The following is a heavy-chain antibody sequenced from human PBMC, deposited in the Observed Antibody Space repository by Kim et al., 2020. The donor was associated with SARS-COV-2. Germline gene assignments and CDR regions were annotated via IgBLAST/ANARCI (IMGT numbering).Heavy chain of an antibody. CDR2: IKSKTDGGTT. J-gene: IGHJ4*02. CDR1: GFTFSNAW. Sequence: GGSLRLSCAASGFTFSNAWMSWVRQAPGKGLEWVGRIKSKTDGGTTDYAAPVKGRFTISRDDSKNTLYLQMNSLKTEDTAVYYCTTLRCGGYPDLCFDYWGQGTLVTVSS. CDR3: TTLRCGGYPDLCFDY. D-gene: IGHD1-26*01. V-gene: IGHV3-15*01.